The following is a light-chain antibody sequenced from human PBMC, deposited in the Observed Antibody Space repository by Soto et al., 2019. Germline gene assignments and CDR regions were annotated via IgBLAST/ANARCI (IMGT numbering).Light chain of an antibody. CDR3: SSNAGSNKLV. CDR2: EVS. J-gene: IGLJ2*01. Sequence: QSALTQPPSASGTPGQSVTIPCTGTSSDVGDYNYVSWYQQHPGKAPKLVIYEVSRRPSGVPDRFSGSKSGNTASLTVSGLQAEDEADYCCSSNAGSNKLVLGGGTKVTVL. CDR1: SSDVGDYNY. V-gene: IGLV2-8*01.